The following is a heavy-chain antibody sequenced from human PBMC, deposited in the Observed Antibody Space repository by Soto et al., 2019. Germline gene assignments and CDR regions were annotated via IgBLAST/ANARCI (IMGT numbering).Heavy chain of an antibody. Sequence: PSETLSLTCTVSGVSISSYYWGWSQQPPGQRLEWIGYIHQRGSTYYNPSLKNRVAIAVDTSKNPYSLKLSSVTAADPAVYYCANTNWFDPWGQETLVTVSS. CDR2: IHQRGST. CDR3: ANTNWFDP. CDR1: GVSISSYY. V-gene: IGHV4-59*04. J-gene: IGHJ5*02.